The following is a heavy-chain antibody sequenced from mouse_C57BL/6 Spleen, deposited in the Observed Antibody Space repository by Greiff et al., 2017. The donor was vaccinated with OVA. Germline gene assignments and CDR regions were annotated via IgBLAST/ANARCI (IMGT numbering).Heavy chain of an antibody. CDR2: INPNNGGT. CDR3: ARYRVDRAFDY. J-gene: IGHJ2*01. Sequence: EVQLQQSGPELVKPGASVKISCKASGYTFTDYYMNWVKQSHGKSLEWIGDINPNNGGTSYNQKFKGKATLTVDKSSSTAYMELRSLTSEDSAVYYCARYRVDRAFDYWGQGTTLTVSS. D-gene: IGHD3-1*01. CDR1: GYTFTDYY. V-gene: IGHV1-26*01.